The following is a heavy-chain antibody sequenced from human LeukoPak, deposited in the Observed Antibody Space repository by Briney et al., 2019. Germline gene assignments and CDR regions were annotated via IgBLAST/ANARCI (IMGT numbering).Heavy chain of an antibody. CDR2: ISVYNGNT. V-gene: IGHV1-18*01. CDR3: ARDIVVVPAATDAFDI. J-gene: IGHJ3*02. CDR1: GYTFSSYG. D-gene: IGHD2-2*01. Sequence: ASVKVSCKASGYTFSSYGISWVRQAPGQGLEWMGWISVYNGNTNYAQNVQGRVTMTTDTSTSTASMELRSLRSEDTAVYYCARDIVVVPAATDAFDIWGQGTMVTVSS.